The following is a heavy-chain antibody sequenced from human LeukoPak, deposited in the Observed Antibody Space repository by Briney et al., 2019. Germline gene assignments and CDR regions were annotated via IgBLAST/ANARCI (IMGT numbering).Heavy chain of an antibody. CDR1: GFTFSNTW. CDR3: TTLWFGGPGFDP. V-gene: IGHV3-15*01. Sequence: PGGSLRLSCAASGFTFSNTWMSWVRQAPGKGLEWVGRIKSNTDGGTRDYAAPVKGGFTISRDDSKNTLYLQMNSLKTEDTGVYYCTTLWFGGPGFDPWGQGALVTVSS. CDR2: IKSNTDGGTR. D-gene: IGHD3-10*01. J-gene: IGHJ5*02.